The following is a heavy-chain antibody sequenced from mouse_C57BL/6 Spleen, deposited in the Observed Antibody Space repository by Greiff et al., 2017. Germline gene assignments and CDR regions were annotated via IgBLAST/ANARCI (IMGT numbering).Heavy chain of an antibody. Sequence: QVQLQQPGAELVMPGASVKLSCKASGYTFTSYWMHWVKQRPGQGLEWIGEIDPSDSYTNYNQKFKGKSTLTVDKSSSTAYMQLSSLTSEDSAVYYCARRRTPRGYFDVWGTGTTVTVSS. V-gene: IGHV1-69*01. CDR1: GYTFTSYW. CDR3: ARRRTPRGYFDV. J-gene: IGHJ1*03. CDR2: IDPSDSYT.